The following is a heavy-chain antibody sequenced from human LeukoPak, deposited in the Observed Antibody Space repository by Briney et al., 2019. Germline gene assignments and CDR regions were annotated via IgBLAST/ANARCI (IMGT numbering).Heavy chain of an antibody. CDR2: ISAYNGNT. CDR3: ARAGRGYSSSWYVSSDY. Sequence: GASVKVSCKASGYTFTSYGISWVRQAPGQGLEWMGWISAYNGNTNYAQKLQGRVTMTTDTSTSTAYMELRSLRSDDTAVYYCARAGRGYSSSWYVSSDYWGQGTLVTVSS. J-gene: IGHJ4*02. D-gene: IGHD6-13*01. CDR1: GYTFTSYG. V-gene: IGHV1-18*01.